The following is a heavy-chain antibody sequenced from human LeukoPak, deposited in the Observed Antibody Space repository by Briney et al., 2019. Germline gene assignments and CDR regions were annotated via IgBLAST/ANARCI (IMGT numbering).Heavy chain of an antibody. J-gene: IGHJ4*02. CDR2: ISSSGSTI. CDR1: GFTFSDYY. D-gene: IGHD1-1*01. Sequence: GGSLRLSCAASGFTFSDYYMSWIRQAPGKGLEWVSYISSSGSTIYYADSVKGRFTISRDNAKNSLYPQMNSLRAEDTAVYYCARTHNLEPTDYWGQGTLVTVSS. CDR3: ARTHNLEPTDY. V-gene: IGHV3-11*01.